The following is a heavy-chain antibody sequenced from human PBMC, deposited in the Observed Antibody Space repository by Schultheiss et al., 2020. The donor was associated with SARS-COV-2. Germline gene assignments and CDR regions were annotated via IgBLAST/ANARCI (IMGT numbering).Heavy chain of an antibody. D-gene: IGHD4-17*01. CDR3: TTDDYGDYVGLYGMDV. CDR1: GFTFSNAW. Sequence: SCAASGFTFSNAWMSWVRQAPGKGLEWVGRIKSKTDGGTTDYAAPVKGRFTISRDDSKNTLYLQMNSLKTEDTAVYYCTTDDYGDYVGLYGMDVWGQGTTVTVSS. V-gene: IGHV3-15*01. J-gene: IGHJ6*02. CDR2: IKSKTDGGTT.